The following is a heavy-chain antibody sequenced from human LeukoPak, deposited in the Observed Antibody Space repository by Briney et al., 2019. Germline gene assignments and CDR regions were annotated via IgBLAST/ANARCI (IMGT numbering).Heavy chain of an antibody. CDR2: ISGSGGST. CDR1: GFTFSTYS. D-gene: IGHD3-16*01. V-gene: IGHV3-23*01. J-gene: IGHJ5*02. CDR3: AKSWGPTAPRNWFDP. Sequence: PGGSPRLSCAASGFTFSTYSMNWGRRAPGQELEGGSAISGSGGSTYYADSVKGRFTISRDNSKNTLYLQMNSLRAEDTAVYYCAKSWGPTAPRNWFDPWGQGTLVTVSS.